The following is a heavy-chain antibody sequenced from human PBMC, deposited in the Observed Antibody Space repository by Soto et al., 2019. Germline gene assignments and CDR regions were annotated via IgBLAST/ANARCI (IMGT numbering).Heavy chain of an antibody. CDR1: GITFSTSI. D-gene: IGHD6-19*01. Sequence: QVQLVESGGGVVLPGTSLRLSCAASGITFSTSIIHWVRQAPGKGLEWVAALSHDGYSKYYADSVKGRFTISRDDSHKMVYLQMNSLRAEETAVYYCAREVGSSGWCGWFDPWGQGTLVTVSS. CDR3: AREVGSSGWCGWFDP. CDR2: LSHDGYSK. J-gene: IGHJ5*02. V-gene: IGHV3-30-3*01.